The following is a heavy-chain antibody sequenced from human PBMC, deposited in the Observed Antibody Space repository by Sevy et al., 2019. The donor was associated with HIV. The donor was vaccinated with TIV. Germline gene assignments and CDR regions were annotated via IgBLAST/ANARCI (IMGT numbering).Heavy chain of an antibody. CDR1: GYTFTGYY. Sequence: ASVKVSCKASGYTFTGYYMHWVRQAPGQGLEWMGWINPNSGGTNYAQKFQGRVTMTRVTSISTAYMELSRLRSDDTAVYYCATTMVRGVRRYYFDYWGQGTLVTVSS. D-gene: IGHD3-10*01. V-gene: IGHV1-2*02. CDR2: INPNSGGT. J-gene: IGHJ4*02. CDR3: ATTMVRGVRRYYFDY.